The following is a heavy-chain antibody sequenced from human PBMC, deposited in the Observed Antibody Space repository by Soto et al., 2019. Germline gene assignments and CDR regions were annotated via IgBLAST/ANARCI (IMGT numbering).Heavy chain of an antibody. CDR2: ISWDGGST. Sequence: GGPLRLSYTAAGFTSGSDWMRWVRQAQGKGLEWVSLISWDGGSTYYADSVKGRFTISRDNSKNSLYLQMNSLRTEDTALYYCAKDGNSGSYYLFDYWGQGTLVTVSS. J-gene: IGHJ4*02. CDR3: AKDGNSGSYYLFDY. V-gene: IGHV3-43*01. D-gene: IGHD1-26*01. CDR1: GFTSGSDW.